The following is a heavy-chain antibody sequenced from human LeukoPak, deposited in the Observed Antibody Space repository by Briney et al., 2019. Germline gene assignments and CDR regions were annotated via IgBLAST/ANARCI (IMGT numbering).Heavy chain of an antibody. CDR3: ASGISCSSTSCYPH. V-gene: IGHV1-2*02. J-gene: IGHJ4*02. Sequence: ASVKVSCKASGYTFSGYYMHWVRQAPGQGLEWMGWINPNSGGTNYAQKFQGRVAMTRDTSISTAYMELSRLRSDDTAVYYCASGISCSSTSCYPHWGQGTLVTVSS. D-gene: IGHD2-2*01. CDR2: INPNSGGT. CDR1: GYTFSGYY.